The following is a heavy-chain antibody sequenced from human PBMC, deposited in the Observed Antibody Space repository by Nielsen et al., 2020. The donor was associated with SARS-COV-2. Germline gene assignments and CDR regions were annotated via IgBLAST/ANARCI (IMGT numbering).Heavy chain of an antibody. CDR2: IYSGGST. CDR1: GFTVSSNH. J-gene: IGHJ4*02. D-gene: IGHD5-18*01. CDR3: ARGGYGYLDY. Sequence: GESLKISCAASGFTVSSNHMSWVRQAPGKGLEWVSVIYSGGSTYYADSVKGRFTISRDNSKNTLYLQMNSLRAEDTAVYYCARGGYGYLDYWGQGTLVTVSS. V-gene: IGHV3-53*01.